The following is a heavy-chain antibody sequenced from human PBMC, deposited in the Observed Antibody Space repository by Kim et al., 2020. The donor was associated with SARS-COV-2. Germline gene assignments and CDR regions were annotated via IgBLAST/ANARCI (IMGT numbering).Heavy chain of an antibody. CDR2: IIPIFGTA. CDR3: ARDLGPMVTFGISGMDV. V-gene: IGHV1-69*13. Sequence: SVKVSCKASGGTFSSYAISWVRQAPGQGLEWMGGIIPIFGTANYAQKFQGRVTITADESTSTAYMELSSLRSEDTAVYYCARDLGPMVTFGISGMDVRGQGTTVTVSS. D-gene: IGHD3-16*01. J-gene: IGHJ6*02. CDR1: GGTFSSYA.